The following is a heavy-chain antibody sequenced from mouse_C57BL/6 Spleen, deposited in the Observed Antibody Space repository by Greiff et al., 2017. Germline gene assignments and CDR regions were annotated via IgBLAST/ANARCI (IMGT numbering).Heavy chain of an antibody. CDR1: GYTFTSYW. Sequence: VQLQQSGAELVKPGASVKLSCKASGYTFTSYWMQWVKQRPGQGLEWIGEIDPSDSYTNYNQKFKGKATLTVDPSSSTAYMQLSSLTSEDSAVYYCARGGFSPAWFAYWGQGTLVTVSA. J-gene: IGHJ3*01. CDR2: IDPSDSYT. V-gene: IGHV1-50*01. CDR3: ARGGFSPAWFAY.